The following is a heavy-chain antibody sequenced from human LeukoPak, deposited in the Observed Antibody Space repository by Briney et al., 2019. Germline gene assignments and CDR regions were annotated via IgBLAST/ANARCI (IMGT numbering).Heavy chain of an antibody. CDR2: ITSSSNYI. CDR3: ARDRGYCDK. J-gene: IGHJ4*02. CDR1: GFTFSIYS. V-gene: IGHV3-21*01. Sequence: GGSLRLSCAASGFTFSIYSMNWVRQAPGKGLEWLSSITSSSNYIYYADPVKGRFTISRDNVQNSLYLQMNSLSAEDRAMYYCARDRGYCDKWGQGTLDTVSS.